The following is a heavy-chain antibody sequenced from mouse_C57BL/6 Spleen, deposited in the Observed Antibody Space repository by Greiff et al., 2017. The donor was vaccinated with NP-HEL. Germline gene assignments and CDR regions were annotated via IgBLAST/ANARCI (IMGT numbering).Heavy chain of an antibody. CDR2: IYPGDGDT. CDR3: ARNDDYGNYGYFDV. CDR1: GYAFSSSW. Sequence: QVQLKESGPELVKPGASVKISCKASGYAFSSSWMNWVKQRPGKGLEWIGRIYPGDGDTNYNGKFKGKATLTADKSSSTAYMQLSSLTSEDSAVYFCARNDDYGNYGYFDVWGTGPTVTVSS. J-gene: IGHJ1*03. D-gene: IGHD2-1*01. V-gene: IGHV1-82*01.